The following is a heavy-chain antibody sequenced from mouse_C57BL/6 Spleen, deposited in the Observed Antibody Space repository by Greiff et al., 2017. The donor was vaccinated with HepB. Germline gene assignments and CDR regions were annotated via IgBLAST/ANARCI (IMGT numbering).Heavy chain of an antibody. CDR2: IDPENGDT. D-gene: IGHD2-1*01. J-gene: IGHJ3*01. CDR3: TTGDYGSGN. CDR1: GFNIKDDY. Sequence: VQLQQSGAELVRPGASVKLSCTASGFNIKDDYMHWVKQRPEQGLEWIGWIDPENGDTEYASKFQGKATITADTSSNTAYLQLSSLTSEDTAVYYCTTGDYGSGNWGQGTLVTVSA. V-gene: IGHV14-4*01.